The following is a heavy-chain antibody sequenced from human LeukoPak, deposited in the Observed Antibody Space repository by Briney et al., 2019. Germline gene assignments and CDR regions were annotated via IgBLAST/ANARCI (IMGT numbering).Heavy chain of an antibody. D-gene: IGHD6-19*01. CDR1: GFTFSSYG. CDR3: ACSSGWYALDY. J-gene: IGHJ4*02. Sequence: GGSLRLSCAASGFTFSSYGMHWVRQAPGKGLEWVAVIWYDGSNKYYADSVKGRFTISRDNSKNTLYLQMNSLRAEDTAVYYCACSSGWYALDYWGQGTLVTVSS. CDR2: IWYDGSNK. V-gene: IGHV3-33*01.